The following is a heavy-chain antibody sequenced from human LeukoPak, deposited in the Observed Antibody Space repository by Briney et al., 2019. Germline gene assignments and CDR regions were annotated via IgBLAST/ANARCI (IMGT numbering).Heavy chain of an antibody. CDR1: GFTVSSNY. CDR2: IYSGGST. CDR3: ARQYSGSYLEYFDY. Sequence: PGGSLRLSCAASGFTVSSNYMSWVGQAPGKGLEWVSVIYSGGSTYYADSVKGRFTISRDNSKNTLYLQMNSLRAEDTAVYYCARQYSGSYLEYFDYWGQGTLVTVSS. D-gene: IGHD1-26*01. V-gene: IGHV3-53*01. J-gene: IGHJ4*02.